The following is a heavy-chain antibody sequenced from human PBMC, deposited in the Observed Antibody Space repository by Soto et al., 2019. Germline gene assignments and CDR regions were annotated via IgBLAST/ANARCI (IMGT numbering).Heavy chain of an antibody. J-gene: IGHJ4*02. CDR3: AKDFDWLLVRGYFDY. D-gene: IGHD3-9*01. V-gene: IGHV3-23*01. CDR1: GFTFSRSA. Sequence: PGGSLRLSCAASGFTFSRSAMSWVRQAPGRGLEWFSTISGSGGTPYYADSVKGRFTISRDNSKNTLYLVLNSLRAEDTAVYYCAKDFDWLLVRGYFDYWGQGTLVTSPQ. CDR2: ISGSGGTP.